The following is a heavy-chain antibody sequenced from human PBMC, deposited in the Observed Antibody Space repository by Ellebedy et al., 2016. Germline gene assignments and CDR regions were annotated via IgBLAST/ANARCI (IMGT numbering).Heavy chain of an antibody. Sequence: GGSLRLSCAASGFSYSTYWMSWVRQAPGKGLEWVSVIYAGGSTFYADSVKGRFTISRDNARNSLFLQMNSLRVEDTAVYYCARDRRYFDLWGRGTLVTVSS. V-gene: IGHV3-66*01. CDR2: IYAGGST. CDR3: ARDRRYFDL. J-gene: IGHJ2*01. CDR1: GFSYSTYW.